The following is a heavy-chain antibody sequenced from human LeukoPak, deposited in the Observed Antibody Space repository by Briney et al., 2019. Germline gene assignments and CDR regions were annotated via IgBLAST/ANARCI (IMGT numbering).Heavy chain of an antibody. CDR3: ASPGRWGDSSGLDY. Sequence: PSETLSLTCTVSGYSISSGYYWGWIRQPPGKGLEWIGSIYHSGSTYYNPSLKSRVTISVDTSKNQFSLKLSSVTAADTAVYYCASPGRWGDSSGLDYWGQGTLVTVSS. J-gene: IGHJ4*02. CDR1: GYSISSGYY. D-gene: IGHD6-19*01. CDR2: IYHSGST. V-gene: IGHV4-38-2*02.